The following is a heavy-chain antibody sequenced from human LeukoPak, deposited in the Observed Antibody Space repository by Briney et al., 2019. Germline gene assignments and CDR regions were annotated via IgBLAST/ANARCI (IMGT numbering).Heavy chain of an antibody. V-gene: IGHV4-61*02. Sequence: SETLSLTCTVSGGSISSGSYYWSWIRQPAGKGLEWIGRIYTSGSTNYNPSLKSRVTISVDTSKIQFSLKLSSVTAADTAMYYCARESAYDYVWGSYPKNYFDYWGQGTLVTVSS. J-gene: IGHJ4*02. D-gene: IGHD3-16*02. CDR1: GGSISSGSYY. CDR3: ARESAYDYVWGSYPKNYFDY. CDR2: IYTSGST.